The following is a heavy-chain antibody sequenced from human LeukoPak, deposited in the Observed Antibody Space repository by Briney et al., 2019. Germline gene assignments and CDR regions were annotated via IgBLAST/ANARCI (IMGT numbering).Heavy chain of an antibody. Sequence: GGTLRLSCEVSGFTFNSYVMSWVRRAPGKGLEWVSSFNGRGGYTFYADSVKGRFTLSSDNSKNTLYLQMNSLRGEDTAVYYCAREGHSSGRAGTFDIWGQGTTVTVSS. CDR1: GFTFNSYV. V-gene: IGHV3-23*01. J-gene: IGHJ3*02. CDR3: AREGHSSGRAGTFDI. D-gene: IGHD3-22*01. CDR2: FNGRGGYT.